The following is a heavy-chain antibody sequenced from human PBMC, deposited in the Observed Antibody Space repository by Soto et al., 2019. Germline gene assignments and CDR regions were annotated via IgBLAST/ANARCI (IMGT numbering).Heavy chain of an antibody. CDR2: IKQDGSEK. D-gene: IGHD4-17*01. CDR1: GFTFSSYW. CDR3: ARYQTTGLNYYYYGMDV. Sequence: EVQLVESGGGLVQPGGSLRLSCAASGFTFSSYWMSWVRQAPGKGLEWVANIKQDGSEKYYVDSVKGRFTISRDNAKNSLYLQMNSLRAEDTAVYYCARYQTTGLNYYYYGMDVWGQGTTVTVSS. V-gene: IGHV3-7*03. J-gene: IGHJ6*02.